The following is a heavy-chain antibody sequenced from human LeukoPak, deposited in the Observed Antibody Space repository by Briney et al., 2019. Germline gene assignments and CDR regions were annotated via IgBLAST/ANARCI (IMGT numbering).Heavy chain of an antibody. J-gene: IGHJ5*02. V-gene: IGHV3-30*02. Sequence: GGSLRLSCAASGFTYSSYGMHWLRQAPGKGLEWVAFIRYDGSNKYYADSVKGRFTISRDNSKNTLYLQMNSLRAEDTSVYYCARGEDSSGYRNWFDPWGQGTLVTVSS. CDR3: ARGEDSSGYRNWFDP. CDR1: GFTYSSYG. D-gene: IGHD3-22*01. CDR2: IRYDGSNK.